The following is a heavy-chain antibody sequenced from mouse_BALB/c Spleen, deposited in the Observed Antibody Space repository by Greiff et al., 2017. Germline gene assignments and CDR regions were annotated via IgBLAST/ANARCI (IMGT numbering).Heavy chain of an antibody. CDR1: GYTFTDYN. CDR2: IYPYNGGT. J-gene: IGHJ3*01. Sequence: EVQLQQSGPELVKPGASVKISCKASGYTFTDYNMHWVKQSHGKSLEWIGYIYPYNGGTGYNQKFKSKATLTVDNSSSTAYMELRSLTSEDSAVYYCAREGDYGNPKTTWFAYWGQGTLVTVSA. D-gene: IGHD2-1*01. CDR3: AREGDYGNPKTTWFAY. V-gene: IGHV1S29*02.